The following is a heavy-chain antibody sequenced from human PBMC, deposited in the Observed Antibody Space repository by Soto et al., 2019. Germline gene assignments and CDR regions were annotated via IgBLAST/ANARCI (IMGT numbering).Heavy chain of an antibody. J-gene: IGHJ6*02. Sequence: QVQLVESGGGVVQPGRSLRLSCAASGFTFSSYAMHWVRQAPGKGLEWVAVISYDGSNKYYADSVKGRFTISRDNSKNPLYLQMNSLRAEDTALYYCGGGVGVVAAKLRVYYYGMDVWGQGTTVTVSS. CDR3: GGGVGVVAAKLRVYYYGMDV. D-gene: IGHD2-15*01. CDR2: ISYDGSNK. CDR1: GFTFSSYA. V-gene: IGHV3-30-3*01.